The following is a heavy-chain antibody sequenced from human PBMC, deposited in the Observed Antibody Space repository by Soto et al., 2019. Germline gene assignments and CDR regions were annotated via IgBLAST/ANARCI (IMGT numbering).Heavy chain of an antibody. CDR2: INSDGSST. D-gene: IGHD3-10*01. CDR1: GFTFSSYW. Sequence: HPGGSLRLSCAASGFTFSSYWMHWVRQAPGKGLVWVSRINSDGSSTSYADSVKGRFTISRDNAKNTPYLQMNSLRAEDTAVYYCVGSGSYSWFDPWGQGTLVTVSS. CDR3: VGSGSYSWFDP. J-gene: IGHJ5*02. V-gene: IGHV3-74*01.